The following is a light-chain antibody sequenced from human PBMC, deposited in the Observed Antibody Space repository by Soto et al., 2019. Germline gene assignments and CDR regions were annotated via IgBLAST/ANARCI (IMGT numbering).Light chain of an antibody. V-gene: IGKV3D-7*01. Sequence: EIVMTQSPATLSFSPGERATLSCRASQSVSSSYLSWYQHKPGQAPRLLIYGASTRATGIPARFSGSGSGTDFTLTISSLQPEDFAVYYCQQDYNSLTFGGGTKVDI. J-gene: IGKJ4*01. CDR3: QQDYNSLT. CDR1: QSVSSSY. CDR2: GAS.